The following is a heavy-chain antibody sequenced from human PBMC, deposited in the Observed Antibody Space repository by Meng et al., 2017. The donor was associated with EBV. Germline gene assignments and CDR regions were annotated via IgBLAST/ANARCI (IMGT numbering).Heavy chain of an antibody. D-gene: IGHD1-1*01. V-gene: IGHV7-4-1*02. J-gene: IGHJ4*02. Sequence: QAQLVHLWSEWKRPGASVKVSCKASGYTFRNYAINWMRQVPGQGLEWMGWINTYSGKATFAQGFTGRFVFSLDTPVTTAHLQISGLKTEDSAVYYCARGVEENGSHYPFDSWGQGTLVTVSS. CDR2: INTYSGKA. CDR1: GYTFRNYA. CDR3: ARGVEENGSHYPFDS.